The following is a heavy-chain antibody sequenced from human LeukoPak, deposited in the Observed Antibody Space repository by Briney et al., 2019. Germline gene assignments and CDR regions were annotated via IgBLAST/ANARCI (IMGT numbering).Heavy chain of an antibody. CDR3: AREHAIYFYSVLDV. CDR1: GFSLSAHG. D-gene: IGHD5/OR15-5a*01. V-gene: IGHV3-30*03. CDR2: IPSDGLRA. J-gene: IGHJ6*02. Sequence: GGSLRHSCAASGFSLSAHGIHWVRQAPGKGLEWLAAIPSDGLRAYYEGSVKARFTVSRDQNTVFLRMYSLRPEDTAVYFCAREHAIYFYSVLDVWGQGTTVTVSS.